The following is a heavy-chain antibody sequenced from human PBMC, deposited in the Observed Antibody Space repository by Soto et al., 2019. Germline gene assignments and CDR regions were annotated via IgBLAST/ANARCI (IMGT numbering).Heavy chain of an antibody. CDR1: GYTFTSYG. CDR2: ISAYNGNT. CDR3: ARDRRYYDSSGYDRDAFDI. Sequence: ASVKVSCKASGYTFTSYGISWVRQAPGQGLEWMGWISAYNGNTNYAQKLQGRVTMTTDTSTSTAYMELRSLRSDDTAVYYCARDRRYYDSSGYDRDAFDIWGQGTMVTVSS. J-gene: IGHJ3*02. V-gene: IGHV1-18*01. D-gene: IGHD3-22*01.